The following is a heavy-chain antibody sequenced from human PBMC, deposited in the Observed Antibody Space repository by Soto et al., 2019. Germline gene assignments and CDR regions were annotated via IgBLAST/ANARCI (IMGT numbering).Heavy chain of an antibody. J-gene: IGHJ6*02. D-gene: IGHD3-22*01. Sequence: ASVKVSCKASGYTFTSYDINWVRQATGQGLEWMGWMNPNSGNTGYAQKFQGRVTMTRNTSISTAYMELSSLRSEDTAVYYCARSAVASYLFTMIRGPTHYHYYRKAVWGQGTTVTVSS. V-gene: IGHV1-8*01. CDR1: GYTFTSYD. CDR2: MNPNSGNT. CDR3: ARSAVASYLFTMIRGPTHYHYYRKAV.